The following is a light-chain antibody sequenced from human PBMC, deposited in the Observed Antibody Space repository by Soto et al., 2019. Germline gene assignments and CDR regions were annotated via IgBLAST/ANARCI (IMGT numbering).Light chain of an antibody. CDR2: WAS. J-gene: IGKJ1*01. CDR3: QQHYSTPRT. Sequence: DIVMTQSPDSLAVSLGERATINCKSSQSVFYSSDNRNYLVWYQQKPGQSPRLLISWASTRESGVPDRFSGSGSGTDFTLTISTLQAEDAAVYYCQQHYSTPRTFGQGTKVEIK. V-gene: IGKV4-1*01. CDR1: QSVFYSSDNRNY.